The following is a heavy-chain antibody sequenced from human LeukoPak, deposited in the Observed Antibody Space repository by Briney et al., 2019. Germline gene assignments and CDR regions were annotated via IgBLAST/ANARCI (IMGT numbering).Heavy chain of an antibody. CDR2: INHSGST. D-gene: IGHD3-9*01. V-gene: IGHV4-34*01. CDR1: GGSFSGYY. CDR3: ARGGVDSLTGYYFDY. Sequence: PSETLSLTCAVYGGSFSGYYWSWIRQPPGKGLEWIGEINHSGSTNYNPSLKSRVTISVDTSKNQFSLKLSSVTAADTAVYYCARGGVDSLTGYYFDYWGQGTLVTVSS. J-gene: IGHJ4*02.